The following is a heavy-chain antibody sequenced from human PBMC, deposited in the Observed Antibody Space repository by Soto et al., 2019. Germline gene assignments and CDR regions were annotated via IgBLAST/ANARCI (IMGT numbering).Heavy chain of an antibody. CDR2: IIPIFNSA. J-gene: IGHJ4*02. CDR1: GGTFNNYA. Sequence: QVQLVKSGAEVTRPGSSVKVSCKASGGTFNNYALSWVRQAPGQGLEWMGGIIPIFNSASYAQKFQGRVTSTADDSTTTAYTELRSLRPDDTAVYYCAREVTVASYSFDFWGQGTLVTVSS. CDR3: AREVTVASYSFDF. D-gene: IGHD5-12*01. V-gene: IGHV1-69*01.